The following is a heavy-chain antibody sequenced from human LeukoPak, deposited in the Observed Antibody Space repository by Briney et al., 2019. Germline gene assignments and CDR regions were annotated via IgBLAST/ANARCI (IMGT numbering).Heavy chain of an antibody. CDR1: GFIVSGDF. Sequence: GGSLRLSCAASGFIVSGDFMSWVRQAPGKGLEWVSVIYSDGSTYYADSVKGRFTISRDNSKNTLDLQMTGLRAEDTAVYNCARERGRGRDSPWFDYWGQGTLVTVSS. D-gene: IGHD1-26*01. CDR3: ARERGRGRDSPWFDY. V-gene: IGHV3-53*01. J-gene: IGHJ4*02. CDR2: IYSDGST.